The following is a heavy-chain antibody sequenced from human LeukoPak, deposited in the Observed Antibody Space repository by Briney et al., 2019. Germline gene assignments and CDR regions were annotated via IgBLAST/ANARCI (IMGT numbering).Heavy chain of an antibody. V-gene: IGHV3-48*01. D-gene: IGHD3-22*01. CDR2: ISSSGTTI. CDR1: GFTFSSYS. J-gene: IGHJ3*01. CDR3: ARDHHRRLYDSQARDTFDF. Sequence: GGSLRLSCAASGFTFSSYSMNWVRQAPGKGLEWVSYISSSGTTIYYADSVKGRFTISRDNAKNSLYLQMNSLRAEDTAVYYCARDHHRRLYDSQARDTFDFWGQGTMVTVSS.